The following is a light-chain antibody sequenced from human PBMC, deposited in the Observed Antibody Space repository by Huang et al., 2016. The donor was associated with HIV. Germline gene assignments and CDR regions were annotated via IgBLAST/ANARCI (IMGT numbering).Light chain of an antibody. CDR2: GAS. CDR1: QSVNNN. V-gene: IGKV3-15*01. J-gene: IGKJ4*01. CDR3: LQYNKWPPLT. Sequence: EIVMTQSPATLSVSPGERATLSCRASQSVNNNLVWYQQKPGQAPRRLIYGASTRATGIPARFSGSGSGTEFTLTISSLQSEDFAVYYCLQYNKWPPLTFGGGTKVEIK.